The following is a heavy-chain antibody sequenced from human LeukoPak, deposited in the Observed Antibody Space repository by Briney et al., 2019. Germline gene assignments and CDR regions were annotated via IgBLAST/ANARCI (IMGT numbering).Heavy chain of an antibody. D-gene: IGHD3-22*01. Sequence: GGSLRLSCAASGFTFSSYAMSWVRQAPGKGLEWVSAIRGGGDRTHYADSVKGRFTISRDNSKNTLYLQMNSLRAEDTAVYYCAKGTDSSGWDAFDIWGQGTMVTVSS. CDR3: AKGTDSSGWDAFDI. CDR2: IRGGGDRT. CDR1: GFTFSSYA. J-gene: IGHJ3*02. V-gene: IGHV3-23*01.